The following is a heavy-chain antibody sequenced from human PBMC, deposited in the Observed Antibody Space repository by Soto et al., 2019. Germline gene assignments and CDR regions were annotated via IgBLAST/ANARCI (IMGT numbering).Heavy chain of an antibody. CDR1: GYSFTSYW. CDR2: IDPSDSYT. J-gene: IGHJ4*02. CDR3: AASTRFDFDY. Sequence: GASLKISCQGSGYSFTSYWISWVRQMPGKGLEWMGRIDPSDSYTNYSPSFQGHVTISADKSISTAYLQWSSLKASDTAMYYCAASTRFDFDYWGQGTLVTVSS. D-gene: IGHD3-10*01. V-gene: IGHV5-10-1*01.